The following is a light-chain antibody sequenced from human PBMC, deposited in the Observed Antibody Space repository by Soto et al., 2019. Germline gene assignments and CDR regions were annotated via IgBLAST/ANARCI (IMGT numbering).Light chain of an antibody. V-gene: IGLV2-23*01. CDR3: CSYVGSHLI. CDR1: SSDVGSYNL. J-gene: IGLJ2*01. CDR2: DGS. Sequence: QSVLTQPASVSGSPGQSITISCTRTSSDVGSYNLVSWFQQHPDKAPKLLLYDGSKRPSGVSNRFSGSKSGNTASLTISGLQAEDEGDYYCCSYVGSHLIFGGGTKLTVL.